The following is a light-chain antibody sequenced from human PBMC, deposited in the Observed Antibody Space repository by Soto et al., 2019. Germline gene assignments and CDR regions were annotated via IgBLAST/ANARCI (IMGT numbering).Light chain of an antibody. CDR1: QTISSTF. CDR2: GAS. Sequence: IVLTQSPGTLSLSPGERATLLCRASQTISSTFLAWYQQKPGQAPRLLIYGASSRATGIPDRFSGSGSGTDFTLTISRLEPEDFAVYYCQQFGSSPTFGGGTKVEIK. V-gene: IGKV3-20*01. J-gene: IGKJ4*01. CDR3: QQFGSSPT.